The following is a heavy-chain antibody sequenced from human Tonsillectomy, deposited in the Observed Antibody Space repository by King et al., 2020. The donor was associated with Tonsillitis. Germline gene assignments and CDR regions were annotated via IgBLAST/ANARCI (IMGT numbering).Heavy chain of an antibody. Sequence: QLQESGPGLVKPSETLSLTCTVSGGSISSYYWSWIRQPPGKGLEWIGYIYYSGTTNYNPSLKSRVTISVDTSKNQFSLKLSSVTAADTAVYYCARDDYGDYLRSWGQGTLVTVSS. CDR3: ARDDYGDYLRS. J-gene: IGHJ5*02. CDR2: IYYSGTT. CDR1: GGSISSYY. V-gene: IGHV4-59*01. D-gene: IGHD4-17*01.